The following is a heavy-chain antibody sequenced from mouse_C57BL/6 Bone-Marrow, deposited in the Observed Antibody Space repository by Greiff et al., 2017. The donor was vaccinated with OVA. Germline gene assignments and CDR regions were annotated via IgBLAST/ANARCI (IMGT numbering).Heavy chain of an antibody. D-gene: IGHD2-2*01. CDR2: IDPNSGGT. J-gene: IGHJ3*01. Sequence: QVQLKQPGAELVKPGASVKLSCKASGYTFTSYWMHWVKQRPGRGLEWIGRIDPNSGGTKYNEKFKSKATLTVDKPSSTAYMQLSSLTSEDSAVYYGAGASSMVTTEFAYWGQGTLVTVSA. CDR1: GYTFTSYW. CDR3: AGASSMVTTEFAY. V-gene: IGHV1-72*01.